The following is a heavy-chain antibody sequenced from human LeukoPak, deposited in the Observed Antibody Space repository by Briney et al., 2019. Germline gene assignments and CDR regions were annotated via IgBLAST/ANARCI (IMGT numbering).Heavy chain of an antibody. D-gene: IGHD1-26*01. CDR2: INPSGGST. Sequence: ASVKVSCKASGYTFTSYYMHWVRQAPGQGLEWMGIINPSGGSTSYAQKFQGRVTMTRDTSTSTVYMELSSLRSEDMAVYFCARDNSRREGGTTFWWFDPWGQGTLVTVSS. V-gene: IGHV1-46*01. J-gene: IGHJ5*02. CDR3: ARDNSRREGGTTFWWFDP. CDR1: GYTFTSYY.